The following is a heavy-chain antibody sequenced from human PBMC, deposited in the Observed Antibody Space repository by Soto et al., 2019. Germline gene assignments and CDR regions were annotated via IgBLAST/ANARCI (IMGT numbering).Heavy chain of an antibody. CDR3: AHSLSPTITNYYYMDV. D-gene: IGHD5-12*01. V-gene: IGHV2-5*08. J-gene: IGHJ6*03. CDR1: GDSISSYYW. CDR2: IYWDDDK. Sequence: TLSLTCTVSGDSISSYYWSWIRQPPGKALELLALIYWDDDKRYSPSLKSRLTITKDTSKNQVVLTMTNMDPVDTATYYCAHSLSPTITNYYYMDVWGKGTTVTVSS.